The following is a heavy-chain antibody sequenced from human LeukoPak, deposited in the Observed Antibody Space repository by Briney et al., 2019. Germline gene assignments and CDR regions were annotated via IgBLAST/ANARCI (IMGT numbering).Heavy chain of an antibody. D-gene: IGHD3-22*01. CDR2: INPNSGVT. Sequence: ASVKVSCKASGYTFTGAYLHWVRHAPGQGLEWMGWINPNSGVTNYLQKLQGRVTMTRDTSTRTIYLEMSRLRSDATALYYCARTFYYDPKGGGGDFDLWGQGTMVTVSS. V-gene: IGHV1-2*02. J-gene: IGHJ3*01. CDR3: ARTFYYDPKGGGGDFDL. CDR1: GYTFTGAY.